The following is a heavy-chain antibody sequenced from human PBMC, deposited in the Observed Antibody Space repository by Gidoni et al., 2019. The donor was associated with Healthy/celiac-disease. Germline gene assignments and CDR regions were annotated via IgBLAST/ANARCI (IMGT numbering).Heavy chain of an antibody. V-gene: IGHV3-66*01. CDR2: IYSGGST. CDR3: ARATGRGSGWSRYYYGMDV. D-gene: IGHD6-19*01. J-gene: IGHJ6*02. Sequence: AASGFTVSSNYMSWFSQAPGQGLEWVSVIYSGGSTYYADSVKGRFTISNDNTKNSLYLQINSLRAGDTAVYYCARATGRGSGWSRYYYGMDVWGQGTTVTVSS. CDR1: GFTVSSNY.